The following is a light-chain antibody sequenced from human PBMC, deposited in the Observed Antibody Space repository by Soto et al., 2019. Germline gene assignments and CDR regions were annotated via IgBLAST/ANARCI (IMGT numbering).Light chain of an antibody. CDR3: QQYGSSPPAYT. CDR2: DAS. Sequence: EIVLTQSPGTLSLSPGERATLSCRASQSVSTGCLAWYQQKPGQAPRLLIYDASSRATGIPDRFSGSGSGTDFTLTISRLEPEDFAVYYCQQYGSSPPAYTFGQGTKLEIK. J-gene: IGKJ2*01. CDR1: QSVSTGC. V-gene: IGKV3-20*01.